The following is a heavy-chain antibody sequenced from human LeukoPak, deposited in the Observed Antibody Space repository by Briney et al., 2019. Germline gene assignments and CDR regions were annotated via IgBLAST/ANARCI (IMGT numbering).Heavy chain of an antibody. CDR2: IYSGGST. V-gene: IGHV3-53*01. D-gene: IGHD3-3*01. J-gene: IGHJ4*02. Sequence: GGSLRLSCAASGFTVSSNYMSWVRQAPGKGLEWFSVIYSGGSTYYADSVKGRFTISRDNSKNTLYLQMNSLRAEDTAVYYCAKGKDALRFLEWEKTYDYWGQGTLVTVSS. CDR1: GFTVSSNY. CDR3: AKGKDALRFLEWEKTYDY.